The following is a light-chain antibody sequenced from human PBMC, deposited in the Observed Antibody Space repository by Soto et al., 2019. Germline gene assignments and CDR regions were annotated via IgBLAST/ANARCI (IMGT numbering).Light chain of an antibody. CDR3: QQRADWPAT. CDR2: DAS. CDR1: QSVSTY. Sequence: EIVLTQSPATLSLSPGERAILSCRASQSVSTYLAWYQQKPGQAPRLLIFDASNRATGIPARFSGSGSGTDFTLTISSLEPEDFAVYYCQQRADWPATVGPGTKVDSK. J-gene: IGKJ3*01. V-gene: IGKV3-11*01.